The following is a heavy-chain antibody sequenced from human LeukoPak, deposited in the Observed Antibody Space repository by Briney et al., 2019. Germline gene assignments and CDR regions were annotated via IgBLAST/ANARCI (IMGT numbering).Heavy chain of an antibody. CDR1: GYTFTGYY. CDR2: MNPNSGNT. D-gene: IGHD6-13*01. V-gene: IGHV1-8*02. Sequence: GASVKVSCKASGYTFTGYYLHWVRQAPGQGLEWMGWMNPNSGNTGYAQKFQGRVTMTRNTSISTAYMELSSLRSEDTAVYYCARAAAGLRYYYYYYMDVWGKGTTVTISS. J-gene: IGHJ6*03. CDR3: ARAAAGLRYYYYYYMDV.